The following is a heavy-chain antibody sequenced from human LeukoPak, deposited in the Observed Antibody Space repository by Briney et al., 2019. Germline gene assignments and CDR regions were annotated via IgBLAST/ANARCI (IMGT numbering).Heavy chain of an antibody. D-gene: IGHD3-22*01. CDR1: GFTFSDYY. CDR3: ARDQNDSSGYSGGLDY. V-gene: IGHV3-11*04. Sequence: GGSLRLSCAASGFTFSDYYMSWIRQAPGKGLEWVSYISSSGSTIYYADSVKGRFTISRDNAKNSLYLQMNGLRAEDTAVYYCARDQNDSSGYSGGLDYWGQGTLVTVSS. CDR2: ISSSGSTI. J-gene: IGHJ4*02.